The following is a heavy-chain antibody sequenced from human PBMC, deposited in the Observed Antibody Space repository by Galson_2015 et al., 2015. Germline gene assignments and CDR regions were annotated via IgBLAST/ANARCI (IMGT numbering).Heavy chain of an antibody. V-gene: IGHV5-51*01. CDR3: ARLPMEGWFGELLPLGAFDI. J-gene: IGHJ3*02. CDR1: GYSFSSYW. D-gene: IGHD3-10*01. Sequence: QSGAEVTKPGESLKISCKGSGYSFSSYWIGWVRQMPGKGLEWMGIIYPGDSDTRHSPSFQGQVTISADKSISTAYLQWSSLKASDTAMYYCARLPMEGWFGELLPLGAFDIWGQGTMVTVSS. CDR2: IYPGDSDT.